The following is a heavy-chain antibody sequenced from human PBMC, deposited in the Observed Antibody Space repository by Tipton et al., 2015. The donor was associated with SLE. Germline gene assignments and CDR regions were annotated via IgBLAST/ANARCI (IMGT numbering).Heavy chain of an antibody. J-gene: IGHJ6*02. CDR1: GFTFSSYW. V-gene: IGHV3-7*01. CDR3: ARVPGAYSSSWYSTAGYYHYRMDV. CDR2: IKQDGSEK. Sequence: GSLRLSCAASGFTFSSYWMSWVRQAPGKGLEWVANIKQDGSEKYYVDSVKGRFTISRDKAKNSLYLQMNSLRAEDTAVYYCARVPGAYSSSWYSTAGYYHYRMDVWGQGTTFSVSS. D-gene: IGHD6-13*01.